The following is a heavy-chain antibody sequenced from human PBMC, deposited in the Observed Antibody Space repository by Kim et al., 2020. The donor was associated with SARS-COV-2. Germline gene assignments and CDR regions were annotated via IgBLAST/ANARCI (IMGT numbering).Heavy chain of an antibody. Sequence: GGSLRLSCAASGFTFSSYGMHWVRQAPGKGLEWVAVIWYDGSNKYYADSVKGRFTISRDNSKNTLYLQMNSLRAEDTAVYYCARGGTELVVAALFGDWFDPWGQGTLVTVSS. CDR3: ARGGTELVVAALFGDWFDP. CDR1: GFTFSSYG. D-gene: IGHD2-15*01. CDR2: IWYDGSNK. V-gene: IGHV3-33*01. J-gene: IGHJ5*02.